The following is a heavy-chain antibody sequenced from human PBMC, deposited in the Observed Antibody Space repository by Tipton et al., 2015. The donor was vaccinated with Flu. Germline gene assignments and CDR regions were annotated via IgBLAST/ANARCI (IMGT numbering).Heavy chain of an antibody. CDR1: GDSVSSNSAA. D-gene: IGHD5-12*01. CDR2: TYYRSKWYN. V-gene: IGHV6-1*01. CDR3: ARDLRGVLLSGYNRGLGHNSYFGMDV. J-gene: IGHJ6*02. Sequence: GLVKPSQTLSLTCAISGDSVSSNSAAWNWIRQSPSRGLEWLGRTYYRSKWYNDYAVSVKSRITINPDTSKNQFSLQLNSVTPEDTAVYYCARDLRGVLLSGYNRGLGHNSYFGMDVWGQGTTVTVS.